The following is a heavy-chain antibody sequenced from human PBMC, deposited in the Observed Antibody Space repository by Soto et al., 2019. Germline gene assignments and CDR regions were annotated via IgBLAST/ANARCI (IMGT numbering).Heavy chain of an antibody. CDR3: ARAGFGSPFDY. CDR2: IGPAGDT. Sequence: EVQLVESGGGLVQPGGSLRLSCAASGFTFSSYDMQWVRQATGKGLEWVSAIGPAGDTYYPGSVKGRFTISRENAKNSLYLLMNSLRAGDTAVYYCARAGFGSPFDYWGQGTLVTVYS. D-gene: IGHD3-16*01. J-gene: IGHJ4*02. CDR1: GFTFSSYD. V-gene: IGHV3-13*01.